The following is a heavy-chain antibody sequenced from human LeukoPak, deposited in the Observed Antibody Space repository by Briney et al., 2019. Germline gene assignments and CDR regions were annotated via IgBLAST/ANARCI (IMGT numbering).Heavy chain of an antibody. D-gene: IGHD3-22*01. CDR3: ATIYYDTSGFV. J-gene: IGHJ4*02. CDR1: GYSFIGYA. V-gene: IGHV7-4-1*02. Sequence: ASVKVSCKASGYSFIGYAMNWVRQAPGQGLEWMGWINTNTGNPTYAQDFTGRFVFSLDTSVSTAYLRISSLKAEDTAMYYCATIYYDTSGFVWGQGTLVTVSS. CDR2: INTNTGNP.